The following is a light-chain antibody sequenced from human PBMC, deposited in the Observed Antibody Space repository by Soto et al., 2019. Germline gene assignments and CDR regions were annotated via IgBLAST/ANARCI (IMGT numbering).Light chain of an antibody. CDR1: QSISSNY. V-gene: IGKV3-20*01. CDR2: GAS. Sequence: DIVLTQSPGTLSLSPGERATLSCRASQSISSNYLAWYQQKPGQAPRLLIYGASSRATGIPDRFSGSGSRTDFTLTISRLEPEYFAVFYCQQYDASPYTFGQGTKLEIK. J-gene: IGKJ2*01. CDR3: QQYDASPYT.